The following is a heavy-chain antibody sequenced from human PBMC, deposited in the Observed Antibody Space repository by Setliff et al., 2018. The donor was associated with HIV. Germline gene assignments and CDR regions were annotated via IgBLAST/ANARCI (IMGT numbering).Heavy chain of an antibody. J-gene: IGHJ4*02. CDR3: ARVYQYYDILTGYQRSYDY. CDR1: GISFGNHW. Sequence: GGSLRLSCGASGISFGNHWMYWVRQAPGKGLVWVSRINADGSITDYADSVKGRFTISRDNAKNSLYLQMNSLRAEDTAVYYCARVYQYYDILTGYQRSYDYWGQGTLVTVSS. CDR2: INADGSIT. V-gene: IGHV3-74*01. D-gene: IGHD3-9*01.